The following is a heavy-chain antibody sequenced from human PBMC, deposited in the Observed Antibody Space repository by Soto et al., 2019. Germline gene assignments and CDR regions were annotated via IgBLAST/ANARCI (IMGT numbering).Heavy chain of an antibody. CDR2: ISSNGSTI. V-gene: IGHV3-48*03. CDR1: GFTFSSYE. Sequence: GGSLRLSCAASGFTFSSYEMNWVRQATGKGMEWVSYISSNGSTICYADSVKCRFTICRDNAKNSLNLQMNSLRAEDTAVYYFVRAGQRKFISYMGFCTCGQGPRV. J-gene: IGHJ5*02. D-gene: IGHD3-10*01. CDR3: VRAGQRKFISYMGFCT.